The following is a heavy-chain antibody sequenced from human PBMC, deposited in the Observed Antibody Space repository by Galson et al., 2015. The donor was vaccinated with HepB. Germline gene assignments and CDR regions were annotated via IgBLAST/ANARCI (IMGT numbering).Heavy chain of an antibody. V-gene: IGHV3-21*01. J-gene: IGHJ4*02. CDR2: ISTRSSYI. Sequence: WVRQAPGKGLEWVSSISTRSSYIYYGDSVKGRFTISRDNAKNSLYLQMNSLRAEDTAVYYCASALKEVATMISYYFDYWGQGTLVTVSS. CDR3: ASALKEVATMISYYFDY. D-gene: IGHD5-12*01.